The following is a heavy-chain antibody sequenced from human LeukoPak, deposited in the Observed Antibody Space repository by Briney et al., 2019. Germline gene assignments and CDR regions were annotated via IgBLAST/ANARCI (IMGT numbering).Heavy chain of an antibody. D-gene: IGHD3-22*01. CDR3: ARGTMIEGDAFDI. Sequence: SETLSLTCTVSGGSISSYYWSWIRQPPGKGLEWIGYIYYSGSTNYNPSLKSRVTISVDTSKNQFSLKLSSVTAADTAVYYCARGTMIEGDAFDIWDQGTMVTVSS. J-gene: IGHJ3*02. CDR2: IYYSGST. CDR1: GGSISSYY. V-gene: IGHV4-59*01.